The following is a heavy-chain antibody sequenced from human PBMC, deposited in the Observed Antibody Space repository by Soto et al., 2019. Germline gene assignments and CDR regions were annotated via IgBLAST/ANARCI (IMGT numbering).Heavy chain of an antibody. CDR2: ITRTGDSA. J-gene: IGHJ4*02. CDR1: GFTFSSYD. D-gene: IGHD6-19*01. CDR3: AKERSSGWSFDY. V-gene: IGHV3-23*01. Sequence: PGGSLRLSCAASGFTFSSYDMSWVRQAPGKGLEWVSSITRTGDSAYYADSVKGRFTFSRDNSKNTLYLQMNSLRAEDTAVFYCAKERSSGWSFDYWGQGTLVTVSS.